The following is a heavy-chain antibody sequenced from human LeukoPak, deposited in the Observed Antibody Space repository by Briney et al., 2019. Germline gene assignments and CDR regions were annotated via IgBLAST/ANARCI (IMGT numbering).Heavy chain of an antibody. CDR1: GFTFSSYG. V-gene: IGHV3-30*18. CDR3: AKDKAEAAAGPWRDAFDI. Sequence: PGRSLRLSCAASGFTFSSYGMHWVRQAPGKGLEWVAVISYDGSNKYYADSVKGRFTISRDNSKNTLYLQMNSLRAEDTAVYYCAKDKAEAAAGPWRDAFDIWGQGTMVTVSS. D-gene: IGHD6-13*01. J-gene: IGHJ3*02. CDR2: ISYDGSNK.